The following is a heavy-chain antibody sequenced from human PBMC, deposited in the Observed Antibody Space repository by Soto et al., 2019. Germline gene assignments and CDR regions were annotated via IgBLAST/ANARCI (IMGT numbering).Heavy chain of an antibody. CDR1: GFTFSSYA. D-gene: IGHD3-22*01. Sequence: GGSLRLSCAASGFTFSSYAMSWVRQAPGKGLEWVSAISGSGGSTYYADSVKGRFTISRDNPKNTLYLQMNSLRAEDTAVYYCAKDYFSTGYYYGFDFWGQGTLVTVSS. CDR3: AKDYFSTGYYYGFDF. V-gene: IGHV3-23*01. CDR2: ISGSGGST. J-gene: IGHJ4*02.